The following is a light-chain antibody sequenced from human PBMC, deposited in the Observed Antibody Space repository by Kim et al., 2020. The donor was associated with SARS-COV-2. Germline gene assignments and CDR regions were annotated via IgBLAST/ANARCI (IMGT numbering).Light chain of an antibody. V-gene: IGLV3-19*01. CDR2: GKN. J-gene: IGLJ3*02. CDR1: SLRSYD. CDR3: NSRDSSGNHLV. Sequence: AWGQTVRITCQGDSLRSYDASWYQQKTGQAPVLVIYGKNNRPSGIPDRFSGSSSGNTASLTITGAQAEDEADYYCNSRDSSGNHLVFGGGTQLTVL.